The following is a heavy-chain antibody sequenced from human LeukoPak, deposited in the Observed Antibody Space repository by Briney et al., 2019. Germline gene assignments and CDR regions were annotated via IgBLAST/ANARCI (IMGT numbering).Heavy chain of an antibody. Sequence: SETLSLTCTVSGGSISSSSYYWGWIRQPPGKGLEWIGSIYYSGSTYYNPSLKSRVTISVDTSKNQFSLKLSSVTAADTAVYYCALVGATIFHWFDPRGQGTLVTVSS. V-gene: IGHV4-39*01. J-gene: IGHJ5*02. CDR2: IYYSGST. D-gene: IGHD1-26*01. CDR3: ALVGATIFHWFDP. CDR1: GGSISSSSYY.